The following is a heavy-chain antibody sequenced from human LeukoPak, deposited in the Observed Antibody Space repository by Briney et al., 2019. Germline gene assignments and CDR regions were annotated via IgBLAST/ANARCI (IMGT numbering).Heavy chain of an antibody. Sequence: SLKVSCKTSGGTFNNSAISWVRQAPGQGLEWLGGIMPLFGTAGYAQKFQGRVTITKDESTRTVYLGLTSLTSDDTAVYYCARDVHGDYGSGWFDPWGQGTLVSVSS. CDR2: IMPLFGTA. D-gene: IGHD4-17*01. CDR1: GGTFNNSA. V-gene: IGHV1-69*05. CDR3: ARDVHGDYGSGWFDP. J-gene: IGHJ5*02.